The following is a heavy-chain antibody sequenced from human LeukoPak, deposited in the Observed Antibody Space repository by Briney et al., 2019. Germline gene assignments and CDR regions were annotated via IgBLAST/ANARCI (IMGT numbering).Heavy chain of an antibody. CDR2: IYHSGST. CDR3: ATVLSAIIDY. J-gene: IGHJ4*02. D-gene: IGHD2-2*02. V-gene: IGHV4-4*02. Sequence: PSETLSHTCAVSGGSISSKYWCSLGRQPPGKGLEWIGEIYHSGSTNYNPSLKSRVTISVDKAKNQFSLKLSSVTAADTAVYYCATVLSAIIDYWRQGTLVTVSS. CDR1: GGSISSKYW.